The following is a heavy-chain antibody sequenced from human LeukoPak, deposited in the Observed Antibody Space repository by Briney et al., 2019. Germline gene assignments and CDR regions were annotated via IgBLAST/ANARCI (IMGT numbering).Heavy chain of an antibody. CDR1: GYIFSDCY. D-gene: IGHD3-10*01. V-gene: IGHV1-2*02. J-gene: IGHJ4*02. CDR3: ARVGYYGSGSYCPY. CDR2: INPNSGGT. Sequence: GASVKVSCKASGYIFSDCYIHWVRQAPGQGLEWMGWINPNSGGTNYAQKFQGRVTMTRDTSISTAYMELSRLRSDDTAVYYCARVGYYGSGSYCPYWGQGTLVTVSS.